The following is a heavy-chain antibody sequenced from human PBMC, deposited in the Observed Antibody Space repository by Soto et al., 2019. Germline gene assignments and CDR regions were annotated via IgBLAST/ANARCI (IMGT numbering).Heavy chain of an antibody. CDR3: SREGFGPGTGWFDP. CDR2: IYYRGST. D-gene: IGHD3-10*01. CDR1: GGSINSGGYY. Sequence: QVRLQESGPGLVKPSQTLSLTCSVSGGSINSGGYYWSWIRQHPGKGLEYLGYIYYRGSTYYNPSLKSRLTTSLDTAKNQFSRKLASVDAAGTAGYYCSREGFGPGTGWFDPWGQGTLVTVSS. V-gene: IGHV4-31*03. J-gene: IGHJ5*02.